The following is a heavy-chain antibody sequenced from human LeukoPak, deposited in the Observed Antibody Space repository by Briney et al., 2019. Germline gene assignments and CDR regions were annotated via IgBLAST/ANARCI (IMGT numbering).Heavy chain of an antibody. CDR1: GVTFSSYA. J-gene: IGHJ4*02. Sequence: GGSLRLSCAASGVTFSSYAMTWVRQAPGKGLEWVSTISGSTNGTYYADSVKGRFTISRDNSKNTLYLQLNSLRAEDTAVYYCANDFDYWGQGTLVTVSS. V-gene: IGHV3-23*01. CDR3: ANDFDY. CDR2: ISGSTNGT.